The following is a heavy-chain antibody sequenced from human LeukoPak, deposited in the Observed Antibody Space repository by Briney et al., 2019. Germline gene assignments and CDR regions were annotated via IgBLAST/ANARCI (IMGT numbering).Heavy chain of an antibody. CDR1: GGSISSGGYY. J-gene: IGHJ5*02. CDR3: ATSYSSSSDGNWFDP. CDR2: IYYSGST. D-gene: IGHD6-6*01. Sequence: SETLSLTCTVSGGSISSGGYYRSWIRQHPGKGLEWIGYIYYSGSTYYNPSLKSRVTISVDTSKNQFSLKLSSVTAADTAVYYCATSYSSSSDGNWFDPWGQGTLVTVSS. V-gene: IGHV4-31*03.